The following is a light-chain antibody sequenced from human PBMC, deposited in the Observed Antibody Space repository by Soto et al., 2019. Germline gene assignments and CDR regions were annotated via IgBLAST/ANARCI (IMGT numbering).Light chain of an antibody. J-gene: IGKJ2*01. CDR2: AAS. CDR3: QRTHSIPPT. CDR1: HIVDTS. Sequence: DIQMTQSPSSLSASVGDRVTVTCRTSHIVDTSLNWYQQKPGKAPKLLIYAASSVQSGVPARLSGSGSATFFTLTIHNLQPDDFATYFCQRTHSIPPTFGPGTKVDIK. V-gene: IGKV1-39*01.